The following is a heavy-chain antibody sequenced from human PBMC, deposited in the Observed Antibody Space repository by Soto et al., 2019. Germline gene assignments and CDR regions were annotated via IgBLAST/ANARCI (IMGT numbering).Heavy chain of an antibody. CDR1: GFTFSSYG. CDR2: ISYDGSNK. J-gene: IGHJ5*02. D-gene: IGHD4-17*01. V-gene: IGHV3-30*18. CDR3: AKSGDYGDYDWFDP. Sequence: QVQLVESGGGVVQPGRSLRLSCAASGFTFSSYGMHWVRQAPGKGLEWVAVISYDGSNKYYADSVKGRFTISRDNSKNTLYLQMNSLRAEDTAVYYCAKSGDYGDYDWFDPSGQGTLVTVSS.